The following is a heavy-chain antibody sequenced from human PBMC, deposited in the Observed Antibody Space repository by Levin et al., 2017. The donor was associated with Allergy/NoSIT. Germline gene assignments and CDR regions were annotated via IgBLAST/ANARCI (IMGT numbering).Heavy chain of an antibody. V-gene: IGHV4-59*01. Sequence: SQTLSLTCTVSGGSISSYYWSWIRQPPGKGLEWIGYIYYSGSTNYNPSLKSRVTISVDTSKNQFSLKLSSVTAADTAVYYCARVKSVGAARVFDYWGQGTLVTVSS. J-gene: IGHJ4*02. CDR2: IYYSGST. CDR3: ARVKSVGAARVFDY. D-gene: IGHD1-26*01. CDR1: GGSISSYY.